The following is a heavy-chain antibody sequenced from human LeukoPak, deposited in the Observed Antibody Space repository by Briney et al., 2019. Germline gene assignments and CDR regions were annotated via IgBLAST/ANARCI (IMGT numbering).Heavy chain of an antibody. CDR1: GFTFSGYA. D-gene: IGHD1-26*01. V-gene: IGHV3-23*01. Sequence: GGSLRLPWEPPGFTFSGYAMSGSRRAPGKGLGWASAISGSGGSTYYADSVKGRFTISRDNSKNTLYLQMNSLRAEDTAVYYCAKDPSIVGATGEDYWGQGTLVTVSS. CDR2: ISGSGGST. J-gene: IGHJ4*02. CDR3: AKDPSIVGATGEDY.